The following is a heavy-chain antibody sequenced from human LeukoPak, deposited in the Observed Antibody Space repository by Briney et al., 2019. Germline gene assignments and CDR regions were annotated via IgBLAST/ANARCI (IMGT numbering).Heavy chain of an antibody. Sequence: SETLSLTCTVSGGSISSSSYYWGWIRQPPGKGLEWFGSIYYSGSTYYNPSLKSRVTISVDTSKNQFSLKLSSVTAADTAVYYCARGGNYYDSSGIFDYWGQGTLVTVSS. CDR3: ARGGNYYDSSGIFDY. D-gene: IGHD3-22*01. CDR2: IYYSGST. J-gene: IGHJ4*02. V-gene: IGHV4-39*07. CDR1: GGSISSSSYY.